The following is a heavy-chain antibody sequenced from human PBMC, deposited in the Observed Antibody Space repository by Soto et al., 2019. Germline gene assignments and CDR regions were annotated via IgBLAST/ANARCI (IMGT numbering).Heavy chain of an antibody. J-gene: IGHJ4*02. D-gene: IGHD3-22*01. CDR1: GYSFTSYW. V-gene: IGHV5-51*01. Sequence: PGESLKISCKGSGYSFTSYWIGWVRQMPGKGLEWMGIIYPGDSDTRYSPSFQGQVTISADKSISTAYLQWSSLKASDTAMYYCARQLPYYYDSSGPFDYWGQGTLVTVSS. CDR2: IYPGDSDT. CDR3: ARQLPYYYDSSGPFDY.